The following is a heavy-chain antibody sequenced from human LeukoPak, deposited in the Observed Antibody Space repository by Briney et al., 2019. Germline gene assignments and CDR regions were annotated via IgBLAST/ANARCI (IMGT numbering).Heavy chain of an antibody. CDR2: ISLSGLT. J-gene: IGHJ4*02. CDR1: GGSITSTNW. D-gene: IGHD2-8*01. V-gene: IGHV4-4*03. CDR3: SRENGAFSPFGY. Sequence: PPETLSLTCGVSGGSITSTNWWSWVRQPPGQGLEWIGEISLSGLTNYNPSLQSRVTMALDKSKNHLSLNLTSVTAADTAVYYCSRENGAFSPFGYWGQGTLVTVPS.